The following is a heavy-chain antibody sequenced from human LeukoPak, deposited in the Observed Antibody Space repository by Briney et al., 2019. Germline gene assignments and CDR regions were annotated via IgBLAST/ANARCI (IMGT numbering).Heavy chain of an antibody. J-gene: IGHJ6*02. CDR1: GGSFSDYF. CDR2: INHSGRT. Sequence: SETLSLTCAVYGGSFSDYFWGWIRQPPGKGLEWIGEINHSGRTYYNPSLKSRVTISVDTSKTQFSLNLSSVTAADTAVYYCARDVVVVPAAIHYGMDVWGQGTTVTVSS. V-gene: IGHV4-34*01. D-gene: IGHD2-2*01. CDR3: ARDVVVVPAAIHYGMDV.